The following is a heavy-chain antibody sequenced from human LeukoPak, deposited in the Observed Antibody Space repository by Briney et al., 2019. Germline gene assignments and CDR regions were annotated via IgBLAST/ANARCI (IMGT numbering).Heavy chain of an antibody. J-gene: IGHJ3*02. D-gene: IGHD2-15*01. Sequence: SETLSLTCAVYGGSFSGYYWSWIRQPPGKGLEWIGEINHSGSTNYNPSLKSRVTISVDTSKNQFSLKLSSVTAADTAVYYCARGCGYCSGGSRGALDIWGQGTMVTVSS. CDR1: GGSFSGYY. V-gene: IGHV4-34*01. CDR3: ARGCGYCSGGSRGALDI. CDR2: INHSGST.